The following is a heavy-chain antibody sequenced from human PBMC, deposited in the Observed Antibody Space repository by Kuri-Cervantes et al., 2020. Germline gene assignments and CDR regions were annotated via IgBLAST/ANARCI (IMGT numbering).Heavy chain of an antibody. V-gene: IGHV4-31*11. D-gene: IGHD2-15*01. CDR2: IYYSGST. J-gene: IGHJ4*02. CDR3: ARSPNYCSGGRCYSFDY. Sequence: LRLSCAVYGGSFSGYYWSWIRQHPGKGLEWIGYIYYSGSTYYNPSLKSRVTMSVDTSKNQFSLKLSSVTAADTAVYYCARSPNYCSGGRCYSFDYWGQGTLVTVSS. CDR1: GGSFSGYY.